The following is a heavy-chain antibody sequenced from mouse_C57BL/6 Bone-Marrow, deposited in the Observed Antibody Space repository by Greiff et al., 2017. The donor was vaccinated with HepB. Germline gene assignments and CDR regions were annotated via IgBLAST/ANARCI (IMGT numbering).Heavy chain of an antibody. Sequence: EVHLVESEGGLVQPGSSMKLSCTASGFTFSDYYMAWVRQVPEKGLEWVANINYDGSSTYYLDSLKSRFIISGDNAKNILYLQMSSLKSEDTATYYCAREVLRYYFGYWGQGTTLTVSS. V-gene: IGHV5-16*01. D-gene: IGHD1-1*01. CDR1: GFTFSDYY. J-gene: IGHJ2*01. CDR2: INYDGSST. CDR3: AREVLRYYFGY.